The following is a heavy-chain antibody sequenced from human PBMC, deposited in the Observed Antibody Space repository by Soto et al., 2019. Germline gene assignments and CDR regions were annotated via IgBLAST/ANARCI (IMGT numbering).Heavy chain of an antibody. CDR3: ARGGVYCNSGTCNNWLDP. V-gene: IGHV3-33*01. J-gene: IGHJ5*02. D-gene: IGHD2-15*01. CDR2: IWYDETTT. CDR1: GFSFNTYN. Sequence: GGSLRLSCAASGFSFNTYNIHWVRQGPGKGLEWVAVIWYDETTTFYGDSVKGRFTFSRDNSKNTVYLQMNSLSAEDTAVYYCARGGVYCNSGTCNNWLDPWGQGTLVTVSS.